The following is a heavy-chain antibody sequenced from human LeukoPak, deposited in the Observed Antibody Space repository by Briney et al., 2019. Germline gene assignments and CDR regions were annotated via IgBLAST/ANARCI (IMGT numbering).Heavy chain of an antibody. V-gene: IGHV3-48*03. CDR2: ISSSGSTI. CDR3: ARDMYYYDSSGLDY. CDR1: GFTFSSYE. J-gene: IGHJ4*02. D-gene: IGHD3-22*01. Sequence: HPGGSLRLSCAASGFTFSSYEMNWVRQAPGKGLEWVSYISSSGSTIYYADSVKGRFTISRDNAKNSLYLQMNSLRAEDTAVYYCARDMYYYDSSGLDYWGQGTLVTVSS.